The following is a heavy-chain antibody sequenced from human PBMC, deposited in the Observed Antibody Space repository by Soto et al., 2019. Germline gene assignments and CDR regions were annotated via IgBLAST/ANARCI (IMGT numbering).Heavy chain of an antibody. V-gene: IGHV4-59*01. CDR3: ASFDYGGNSPFGY. D-gene: IGHD4-17*01. CDR2: IYYSGST. CDR1: GGSISSYY. Sequence: SETLSLTCTVSGGSISSYYWSWIRQPPGKGLEWIGYIYYSGSTNYNPSLKSRVTISVDTSKNQFSLKLSSVTAADTAVYYCASFDYGGNSPFGYWGQGTLVPVSP. J-gene: IGHJ4*02.